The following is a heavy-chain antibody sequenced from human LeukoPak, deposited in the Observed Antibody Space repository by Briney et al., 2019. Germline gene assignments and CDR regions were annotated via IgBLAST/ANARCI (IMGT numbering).Heavy chain of an antibody. V-gene: IGHV1-46*01. CDR1: GYTFTSYY. Sequence: ASVKVSCKASGYTFTSYYMHWVRQAPGQGLEWMGIINPSGGSTSYAQKFQGRVTMTRDTSTSTVYMELSRLRSDDTAVYYCARGIGRYYDSSGYFFLFDYWGQGTLVTVSS. CDR2: INPSGGST. J-gene: IGHJ4*02. CDR3: ARGIGRYYDSSGYFFLFDY. D-gene: IGHD3-22*01.